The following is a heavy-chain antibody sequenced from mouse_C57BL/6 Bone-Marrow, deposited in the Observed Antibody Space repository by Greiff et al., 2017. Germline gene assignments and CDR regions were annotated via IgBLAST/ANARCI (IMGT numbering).Heavy chain of an antibody. CDR3: ARLWSYYAMDY. V-gene: IGHV1-59*01. CDR1: GYTFTSYW. CDR2: IDPSDSYT. J-gene: IGHJ4*01. Sequence: QVQLQQPGAELVRPGTSVKLSCKASGYTFTSYWMHWVKQRPGQGLEWIGVIDPSDSYTNYNQKFKGKAPLTVDTSSSTAYMQLSSLTSEDSAVYYCARLWSYYAMDYWGQGTSVTVSS.